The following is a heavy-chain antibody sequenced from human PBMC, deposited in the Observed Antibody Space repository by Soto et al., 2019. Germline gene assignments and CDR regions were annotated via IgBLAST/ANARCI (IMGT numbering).Heavy chain of an antibody. V-gene: IGHV4-39*01. J-gene: IGHJ6*03. CDR1: GGSINSSSYY. Sequence: SETLSLTCTVSGGSINSSSYYWGWIRQPPGKGLEWIGSIYYSGSTYYNPSLKSRVTISVDTSKNQFSLKLSSVTAADTAVYYCARPVPYCSGGSCHRGYYYYYMDVWGKGTTVTVSS. CDR3: ARPVPYCSGGSCHRGYYYYYMDV. CDR2: IYYSGST. D-gene: IGHD2-15*01.